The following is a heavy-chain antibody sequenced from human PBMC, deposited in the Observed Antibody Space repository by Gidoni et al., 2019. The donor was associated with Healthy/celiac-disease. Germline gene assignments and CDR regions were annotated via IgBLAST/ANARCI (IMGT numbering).Heavy chain of an antibody. J-gene: IGHJ4*02. CDR3: ARMVGTAAGKRNFDY. CDR1: GYTFTGYY. D-gene: IGHD6-13*01. CDR2: INPNSGGT. V-gene: IGHV1-2*02. Sequence: QVQLVQSGAEVKKPGASVKVSCKASGYTFTGYYMHWVRQAPGQGLEWMGWINPNSGGTNYAQKFQGRVTMTRDTSISTAYMELSRLRSDDTAVYYCARMVGTAAGKRNFDYWGQGTLVTVSS.